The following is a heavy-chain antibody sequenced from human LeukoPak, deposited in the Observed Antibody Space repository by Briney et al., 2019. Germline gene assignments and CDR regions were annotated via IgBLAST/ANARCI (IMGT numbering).Heavy chain of an antibody. CDR3: ARDGPGYGSGWYGVWFDP. CDR2: IYHGGRT. CDR1: GYSISTGYY. J-gene: IGHJ5*02. D-gene: IGHD6-19*01. V-gene: IGHV4-38-2*02. Sequence: SETLSLTCAVSGYSISTGYYWGWIRQPPGKGLEWIGSIYHGGRTYYNPSLKSRVTMAIDTSNNPLSLELRSVTAADTAVYYCARDGPGYGSGWYGVWFDPWGQGTLVTVSS.